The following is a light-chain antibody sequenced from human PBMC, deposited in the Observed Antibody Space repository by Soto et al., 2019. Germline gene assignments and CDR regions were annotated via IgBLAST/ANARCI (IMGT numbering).Light chain of an antibody. CDR2: AAS. V-gene: IGKV1-39*01. Sequence: DIQMTQSPSSLSASVGDRVTITCRASESIARHLNWYQQKPGKAPKLLIYAASSLQNGVPSRFRGGGSGTDFTLTISNLQPEDFATYYCQRTYSTLSITFGQGTRLEIK. J-gene: IGKJ5*01. CDR1: ESIARH. CDR3: QRTYSTLSIT.